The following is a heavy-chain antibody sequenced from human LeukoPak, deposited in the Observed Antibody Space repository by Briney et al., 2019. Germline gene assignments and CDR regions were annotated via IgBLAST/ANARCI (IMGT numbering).Heavy chain of an antibody. CDR3: SGAGDNDFWSGSDGGDNWFDP. CDR2: IIPIFRKT. V-gene: IGHV1-69*06. D-gene: IGHD3-3*01. Sequence: ASVKVSCKASGGTFSSYYISWVRQAPGQGLECMGGIIPIFRKTNYAQTFQGRVTITADKSTSTAYMELSSLRSEDTAVYYCSGAGDNDFWSGSDGGDNWFDPWGQGALVTVSS. CDR1: GGTFSSYY. J-gene: IGHJ5*02.